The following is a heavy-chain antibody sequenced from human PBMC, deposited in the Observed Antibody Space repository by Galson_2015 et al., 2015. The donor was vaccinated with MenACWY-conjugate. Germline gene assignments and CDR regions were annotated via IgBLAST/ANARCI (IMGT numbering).Heavy chain of an antibody. D-gene: IGHD3-10*01. V-gene: IGHV5-51*01. Sequence: QSGAEVKTPGESLLLSCKASGYNFIPYWLGWVRQVPGTGLEWVGLISPIDSKTRYSPAFEGRVPLSADHSLTTAYLQWNSLQASDTAMYYCARHPPGGRGMDVWGQGTTVTVSS. J-gene: IGHJ6*02. CDR1: GYNFIPYW. CDR2: ISPIDSKT. CDR3: ARHPPGGRGMDV.